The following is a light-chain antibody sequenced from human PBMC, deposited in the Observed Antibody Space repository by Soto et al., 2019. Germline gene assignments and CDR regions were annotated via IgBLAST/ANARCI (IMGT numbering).Light chain of an antibody. CDR2: EVS. CDR3: FSYTSSGTYV. V-gene: IGLV2-14*01. J-gene: IGLJ1*01. CDR1: SSDVGNYKY. Sequence: QSLLRQPPSVCGSPRQSITISCTGTSSDVGNYKYVSWYQQHPGKAPKLMIYEVSNRPSGVSNRCSGSKYGNTASLTISGLQAQAGTDYYCFSYTSSGTYVFGTGNKVTV.